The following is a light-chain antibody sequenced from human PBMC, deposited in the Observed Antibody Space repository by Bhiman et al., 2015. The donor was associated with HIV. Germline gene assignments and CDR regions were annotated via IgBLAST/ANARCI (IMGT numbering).Light chain of an antibody. V-gene: IGLV2-11*01. J-gene: IGLJ1*01. CDR3: SSYTSSSTIYV. CDR1: SSDVGRFDY. Sequence: QSALTQPRSVSGSPGQSVTISCAGSSSDVGRFDYVSWYQQHPGKAPKLMIYDVSKRPSGVSNRFSGSKSGNTASLTISGLQAEDEADYYCSSYTSSSTIYVFGTGTKVTVL. CDR2: DVS.